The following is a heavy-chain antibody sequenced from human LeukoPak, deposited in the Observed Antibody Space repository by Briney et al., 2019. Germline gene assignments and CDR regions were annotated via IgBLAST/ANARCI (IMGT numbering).Heavy chain of an antibody. CDR2: INPNSGGT. Sequence: ASVKVSCKASGYTFTGYYMHWVRQAPGQGLEWMGWINPNSGGTNYAQKFQGRVTMTRDTSTSTVYMELSSLRSEDTAVYYCARDFSSSWYEKTFDIWGQGTMVTVSS. V-gene: IGHV1-2*02. D-gene: IGHD6-13*01. CDR1: GYTFTGYY. CDR3: ARDFSSSWYEKTFDI. J-gene: IGHJ3*02.